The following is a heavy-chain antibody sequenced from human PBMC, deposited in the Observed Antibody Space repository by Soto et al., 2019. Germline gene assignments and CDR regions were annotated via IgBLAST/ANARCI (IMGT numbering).Heavy chain of an antibody. V-gene: IGHV1-69*01. CDR2: IIPIVGTA. Sequence: VQLVQSGAEVKKPGSSVKVSCKASGGTFSSYAISWVRQAPGQGLEWMGGIIPIVGTANYAQKFQGRVTSHADECTSTDYMELSSLRSEDTAVDYCARDGAPVEMATIREYFQHLGQGTLVHVSS. J-gene: IGHJ1*01. CDR3: ARDGAPVEMATIREYFQH. CDR1: GGTFSSYA. D-gene: IGHD5-12*01.